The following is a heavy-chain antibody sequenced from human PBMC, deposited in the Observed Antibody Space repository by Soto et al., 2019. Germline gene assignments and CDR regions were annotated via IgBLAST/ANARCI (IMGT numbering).Heavy chain of an antibody. D-gene: IGHD1-26*01. CDR3: AREPHCGYYSGHRVDN. J-gene: IGHJ3*02. CDR1: SSTISSDS. CDR2: ISSSSSYI. Sequence: GGPLTLDCATRSSTISSDSRKPASEATRKGLEWVSSISSSSSYIYYADSVKGRFTISRDNAKNSLYLQMNSLRAEDTAVYYCAREPHCGYYSGHRVDNWCQGT. V-gene: IGHV3-21*01.